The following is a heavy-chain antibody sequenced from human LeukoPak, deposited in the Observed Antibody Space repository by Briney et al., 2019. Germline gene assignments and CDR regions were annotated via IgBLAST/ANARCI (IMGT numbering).Heavy chain of an antibody. J-gene: IGHJ4*02. V-gene: IGHV3-7*01. CDR3: ARDQGSRAGSDY. D-gene: IGHD6-13*01. CDR2: INEDGSSR. CDR1: GFTFNTYW. Sequence: PGGSLRLSCAASGFTFNTYWMGWVRLAPGKGLEWVAFINEDGSSRYYVDSVKGRFTVSRDNAQNSLYLQMNNLRVDDTAVYYCARDQGSRAGSDYWGQGTRVTVSS.